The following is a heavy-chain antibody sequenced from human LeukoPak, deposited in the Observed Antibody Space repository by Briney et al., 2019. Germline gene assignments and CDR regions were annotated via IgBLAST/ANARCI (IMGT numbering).Heavy chain of an antibody. CDR2: IYYSGNT. V-gene: IGHV4-59*08. Sequence: TASETLSLTCTVSDGSFSSYYWSWIRQPPGKGLEWIGYIYYSGNTNYNPSLKSRVTISVDTSKNQFSLEVSSVTAADTAVYYCARHITPWGWFDPWGQGTLVTVSS. J-gene: IGHJ5*02. CDR1: DGSFSSYY. D-gene: IGHD3-16*01. CDR3: ARHITPWGWFDP.